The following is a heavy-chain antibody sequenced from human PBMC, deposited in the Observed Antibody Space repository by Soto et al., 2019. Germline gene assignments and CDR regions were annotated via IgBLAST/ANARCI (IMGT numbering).Heavy chain of an antibody. V-gene: IGHV1-46*01. CDR3: ASDRYSGSYWGWFDP. CDR2: INPSGGST. J-gene: IGHJ5*02. CDR1: GYTFTSYY. D-gene: IGHD1-26*01. Sequence: QVQLVQSGAEVKKPGASVKVSCKASGYTFTSYYMHWVRQAPGQGLEWMGIINPSGGSTSYAQKFRGRVTMTRDTSTSTVYMELSSLRSEDTAVYYCASDRYSGSYWGWFDPWGQGTLVTVSS.